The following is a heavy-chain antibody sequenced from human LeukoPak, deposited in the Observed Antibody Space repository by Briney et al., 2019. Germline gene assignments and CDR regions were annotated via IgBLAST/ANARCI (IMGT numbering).Heavy chain of an antibody. CDR3: VKGGFTYYDD. D-gene: IGHD3-22*01. J-gene: IGHJ4*02. CDR2: INIGDIT. Sequence: GGSLTLSCAASGFTFDYSAMTWVRQAPDKGLEWVSTINIGDITFNANSVKGRFTISRDNSKNALFLQMNSLRAEDTAIYYCVKGGFTYYDDWGQGTLVTVSS. V-gene: IGHV3-23*01. CDR1: GFTFDYSA.